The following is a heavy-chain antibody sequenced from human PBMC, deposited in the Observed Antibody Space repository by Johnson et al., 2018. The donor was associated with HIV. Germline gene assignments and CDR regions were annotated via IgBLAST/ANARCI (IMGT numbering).Heavy chain of an antibody. D-gene: IGHD6-13*01. V-gene: IGHV3-66*01. CDR3: ARNSHSSNWYEWEAFDI. J-gene: IGHJ3*02. CDR2: IYSGGST. Sequence: VQLVESGGGVARPGGSLRLSCAASGFTFDDYDMSWIRQAPGKGLEWVSVIYSGGSTYYADSVKGRFTISRDNSKNTLYLQMNSLRAEDTAVYYWARNSHSSNWYEWEAFDIWGQGTMVTVSS. CDR1: GFTFDDYD.